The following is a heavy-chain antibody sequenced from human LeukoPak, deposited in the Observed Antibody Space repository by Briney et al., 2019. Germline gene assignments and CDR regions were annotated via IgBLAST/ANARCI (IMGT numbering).Heavy chain of an antibody. Sequence: SETLSLTCTVSGGSISSYYWSWIRQPAGKGLEWIGRIYTSGSTNYNPSLKSRVTMSVDTSKNQFSLKLSSVTAADTAVYYCARPSRSVLRYFDWLSPGYYYYYYMDVWGKGTTVTVS. D-gene: IGHD3-9*01. J-gene: IGHJ6*03. CDR2: IYTSGST. CDR1: GGSISSYY. V-gene: IGHV4-4*07. CDR3: ARPSRSVLRYFDWLSPGYYYYYYMDV.